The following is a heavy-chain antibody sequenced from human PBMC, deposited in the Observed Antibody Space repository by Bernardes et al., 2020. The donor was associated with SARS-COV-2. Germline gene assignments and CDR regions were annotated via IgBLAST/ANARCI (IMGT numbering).Heavy chain of an antibody. D-gene: IGHD4-17*01. CDR1: AGSFTSGFYY. CDR3: ARERRGDYGDDNGNFDC. Sequence: TISFPSTLSAGSFTSGFYYWRCILQHPGRGLAWIGHIYYSRSTYYNPSLKSRATISVDTYKNQFSLKLTSVTAADTAVYYWARERRGDYGDDNGNFDCWGQGTLVTVSS. V-gene: IGHV4-31*03. J-gene: IGHJ4*02. CDR2: IYYSRST.